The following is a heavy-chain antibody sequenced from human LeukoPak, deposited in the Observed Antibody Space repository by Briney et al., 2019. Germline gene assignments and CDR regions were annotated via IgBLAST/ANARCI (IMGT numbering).Heavy chain of an antibody. CDR1: GFTFSSYS. J-gene: IGHJ4*02. Sequence: GGSLRLSCAASGFTFSSYSMNWVRQAPGKGLEWVSYISSSSSTIYYADSVKGRFTISRDNAKNSLYLQMNSLRAEDAAVYYCARGTISIFPMRYWGQGTLVTVSP. CDR2: ISSSSSTI. V-gene: IGHV3-48*01. CDR3: ARGTISIFPMRY. D-gene: IGHD3-3*02.